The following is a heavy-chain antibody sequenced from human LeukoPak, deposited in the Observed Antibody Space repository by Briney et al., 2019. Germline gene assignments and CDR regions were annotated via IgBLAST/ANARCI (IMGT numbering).Heavy chain of an antibody. D-gene: IGHD1-20*01. CDR1: GFTFSNYM. Sequence: GGSLRLSCAASGFTFSNYMMHWVRQAPGKGLVWVSRIKSDGITITYADSVKGRFTISRDNAKNTLYLQMNSLRAEDAAVYYCLRDLNWSLDQWGQGTLVTVSS. V-gene: IGHV3-74*01. CDR3: LRDLNWSLDQ. J-gene: IGHJ4*02. CDR2: IKSDGITI.